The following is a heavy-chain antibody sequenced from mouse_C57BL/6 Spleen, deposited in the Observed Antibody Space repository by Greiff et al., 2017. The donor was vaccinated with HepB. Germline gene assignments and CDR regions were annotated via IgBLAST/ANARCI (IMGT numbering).Heavy chain of an antibody. CDR1: GYTFTDYY. V-gene: IGHV1-26*01. J-gene: IGHJ3*01. CDR3: ARYYGSSYPFAY. CDR2: INPKNGGT. Sequence: VQLQQSGPELVKPGASVKISCKASGYTFTDYYMNWVKQSHGKSLEWIGDINPKNGGTSYNQKFKGKATLTVDKSSSTAYMELRSLTSEDSAVYYCARYYGSSYPFAYWGQGTLVTVSA. D-gene: IGHD1-1*01.